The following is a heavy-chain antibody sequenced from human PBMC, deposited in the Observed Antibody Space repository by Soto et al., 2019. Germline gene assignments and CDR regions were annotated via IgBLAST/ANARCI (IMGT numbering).Heavy chain of an antibody. V-gene: IGHV4-4*07. D-gene: IGHD1-1*01. J-gene: IGHJ4*02. CDR1: CGSIIIYY. Sequence: SDTLSLACTVSCGSIIIYYVSLILHPSGKVLDCIGLIYTSGSTNYNPSLKSRVTMSVEKSKNQFSLKLSSVTAADKAVYYCARHRNWQVDSWGQGTPVTVS. CDR2: IYTSGST. CDR3: ARHRNWQVDS.